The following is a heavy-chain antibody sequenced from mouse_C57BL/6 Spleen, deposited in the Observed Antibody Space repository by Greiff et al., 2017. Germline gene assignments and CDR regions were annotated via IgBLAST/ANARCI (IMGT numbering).Heavy chain of an antibody. V-gene: IGHV1-80*01. Sequence: LVESGAELVKPGASVKISCKASGYAFSSYWMNWVKQRPGKGLGWIGQIYPGDGDTNYNGKFKGKATLTADKSSSTAYMQLSSLTSEDSAVYFCARSLWDGYFDYWGQGTTLTVSS. CDR3: ARSLWDGYFDY. CDR1: GYAFSSYW. D-gene: IGHD4-1*01. J-gene: IGHJ2*01. CDR2: IYPGDGDT.